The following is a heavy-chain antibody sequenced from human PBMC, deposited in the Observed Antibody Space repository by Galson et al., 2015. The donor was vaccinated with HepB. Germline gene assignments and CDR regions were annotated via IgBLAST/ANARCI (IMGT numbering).Heavy chain of an antibody. J-gene: IGHJ3*02. Sequence: SLRLSCAASGFTVSSNYMSWVRQAPGKGLEWVSVIYSGGSTYYADSVKGRFTISRDNSKNTLYLQMNSLRAEDTAVYYCARALYYYDSKGAFDIWGQGTMVTVSS. CDR3: ARALYYYDSKGAFDI. D-gene: IGHD3-22*01. CDR2: IYSGGST. V-gene: IGHV3-53*05. CDR1: GFTVSSNY.